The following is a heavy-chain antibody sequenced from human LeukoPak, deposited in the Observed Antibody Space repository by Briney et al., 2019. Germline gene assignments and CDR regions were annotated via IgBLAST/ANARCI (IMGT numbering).Heavy chain of an antibody. CDR2: ISSSSSYI. J-gene: IGHJ4*02. D-gene: IGHD2-21*02. CDR1: GFSFAAFT. CDR3: ARDGRCGGDCYAS. Sequence: GGSLRLSVEPSGFSFAAFTMNWFRQPPGKGWKWFSIISSSSSYIYYADSVRGRFTISRDNAKNALYLQMNSLRVEDTAVYYCARDGRCGGDCYASWGQGTLVTVSS. V-gene: IGHV3-21*01.